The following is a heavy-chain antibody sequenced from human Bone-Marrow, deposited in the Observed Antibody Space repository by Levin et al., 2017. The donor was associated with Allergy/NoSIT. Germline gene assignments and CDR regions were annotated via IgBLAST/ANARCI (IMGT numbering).Heavy chain of an antibody. CDR1: GFTFEDYA. Sequence: PGGSLRLSCAASGFTFEDYAMHWVRQAPGKGLEWVSGISWNSGSIAYADSVKGRFTISRDSATNSLYLQMNSLRAEDTALYYCAKHLGRFLEEYGMDVWGRGTTVTVSS. CDR3: AKHLGRFLEEYGMDV. V-gene: IGHV3-9*01. CDR2: ISWNSGSI. D-gene: IGHD3-3*01. J-gene: IGHJ6*02.